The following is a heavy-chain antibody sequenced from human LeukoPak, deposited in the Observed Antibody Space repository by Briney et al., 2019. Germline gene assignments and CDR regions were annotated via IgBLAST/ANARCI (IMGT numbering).Heavy chain of an antibody. CDR3: ATWPNYGDYGYLDY. V-gene: IGHV3-23*01. J-gene: IGHJ4*02. CDR1: GFTFSSHA. D-gene: IGHD4-17*01. Sequence: GGSLRLSCAASGFTFSSHALSWVRQAPGKGLEWVSSLSGSGYNTYYADSVKGRFTISRDNSKNTLYLQMNSLRAEDTAVYYCATWPNYGDYGYLDYWGQGTLVTVSS. CDR2: LSGSGYNT.